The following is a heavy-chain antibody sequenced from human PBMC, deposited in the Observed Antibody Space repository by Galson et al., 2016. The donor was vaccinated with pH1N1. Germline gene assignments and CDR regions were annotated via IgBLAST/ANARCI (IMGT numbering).Heavy chain of an antibody. D-gene: IGHD3-10*01. CDR1: GYTFSDYY. CDR2: INPKTGGT. CDR3: ARGYGSDPDY. V-gene: IGHV1-2*02. Sequence: SVKVSCKASGYTFSDYYVHWVRQAPGQGLEWMGWINPKTGGTIYAQKFQGRVTMTRDTTISTVYMDVSGRTYDDTAVDYFARGYGSDPDYWGQGTLVTVSS. J-gene: IGHJ4*02.